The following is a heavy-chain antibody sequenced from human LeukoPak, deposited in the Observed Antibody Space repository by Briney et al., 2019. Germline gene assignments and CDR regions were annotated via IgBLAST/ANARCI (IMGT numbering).Heavy chain of an antibody. CDR3: AELGITMIGGV. J-gene: IGHJ6*04. Sequence: GGSLRLSCAASGFTFSSYSMHWVRQAPGKGLEWVSSISSSSSYIYYADSVKGRFTISRDNAKISLYLQMNTLRAEDTAVYYCAELGITMIGGVWGKGTTVTISS. V-gene: IGHV3-21*01. D-gene: IGHD3-10*02. CDR2: ISSSSSYI. CDR1: GFTFSSYS.